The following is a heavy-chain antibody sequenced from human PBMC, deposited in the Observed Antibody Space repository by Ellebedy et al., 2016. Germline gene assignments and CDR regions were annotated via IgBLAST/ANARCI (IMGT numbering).Heavy chain of an antibody. J-gene: IGHJ2*01. CDR1: GFTFSSYW. Sequence: GGSLRLSCAASGFTFSSYWMHWVRQAPGKGLVWVSRINSDGSSTSYADSVKGRFTISRDNAKNTLYLQMNSLRAEDTAVYYCARGFHCSSTSCYGRGRANWYFDLWGRGTLVTVSS. V-gene: IGHV3-74*01. CDR3: ARGFHCSSTSCYGRGRANWYFDL. D-gene: IGHD2-2*01. CDR2: INSDGSST.